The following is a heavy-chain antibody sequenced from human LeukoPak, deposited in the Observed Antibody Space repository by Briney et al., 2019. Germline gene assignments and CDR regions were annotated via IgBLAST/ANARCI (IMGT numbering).Heavy chain of an antibody. Sequence: PGRSLRLSCAASGFAFSGIGMHGVRKAPGKGLEWVAVISYDGSNKYYADSVKGRFTISRDNSKNTLYLQMNSLRAEDTAVYYCAKGTYFDYWGQGTLVTVSS. CDR2: ISYDGSNK. J-gene: IGHJ4*02. V-gene: IGHV3-30*18. CDR3: AKGTYFDY. CDR1: GFAFSGIG.